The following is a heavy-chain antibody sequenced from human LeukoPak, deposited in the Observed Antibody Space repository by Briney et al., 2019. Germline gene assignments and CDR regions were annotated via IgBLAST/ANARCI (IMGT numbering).Heavy chain of an antibody. CDR1: GFTFSSNG. Sequence: GGSLRLSCAASGFTFSSNGMHWVRKAPGKGLEWVAFIRYDGSNKYYADSVKGRFTISRDNSKNTLYLQMNSLRGEDTAVYYCAKGSSISADYWGQGTLVTVSS. D-gene: IGHD1-14*01. CDR2: IRYDGSNK. V-gene: IGHV3-30*02. J-gene: IGHJ4*02. CDR3: AKGSSISADY.